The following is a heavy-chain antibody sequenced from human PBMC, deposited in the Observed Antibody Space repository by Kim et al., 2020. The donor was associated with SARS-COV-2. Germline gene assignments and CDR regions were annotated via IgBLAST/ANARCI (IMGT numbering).Heavy chain of an antibody. CDR1: GFTFSSYW. D-gene: IGHD2-15*01. Sequence: GGSLRLSCAASGFTFSSYWMHWVRQAPGKGLVWVSRINSDGSSTSYADSVKGRFTISRDNAKNTLYLQMNSLRAEDTAVYYCARNTGYCSGGSCYWGGWFDPWGQGTLVTVSS. CDR3: ARNTGYCSGGSCYWGGWFDP. V-gene: IGHV3-74*01. J-gene: IGHJ5*02. CDR2: INSDGSST.